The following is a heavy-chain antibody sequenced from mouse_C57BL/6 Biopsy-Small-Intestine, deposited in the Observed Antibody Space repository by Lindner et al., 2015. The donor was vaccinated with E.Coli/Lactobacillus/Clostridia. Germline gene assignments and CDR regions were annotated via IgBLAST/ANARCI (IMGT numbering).Heavy chain of an antibody. CDR1: GYTFTNYW. CDR2: IYPGGGYT. J-gene: IGHJ2*01. CDR3: ARRGYYDFDY. D-gene: IGHD2-3*01. Sequence: VQLQESGAELMKPGASVKLSCKASGYTFTNYWIGWAKQRPGHGLEWIGDIYPGGGYTNYNEKFKGKATLTADKSSSTAYMQFSSLTSEDSAIYYCARRGYYDFDYWGQGTTLTVSS. V-gene: IGHV1-63*01.